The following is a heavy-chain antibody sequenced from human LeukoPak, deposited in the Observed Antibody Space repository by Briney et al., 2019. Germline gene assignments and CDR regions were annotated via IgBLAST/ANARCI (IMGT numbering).Heavy chain of an antibody. CDR3: ARSAGRFGSGGSCYDY. D-gene: IGHD2-15*01. J-gene: IGHJ4*02. CDR2: ISDGGGST. Sequence: GGSLRLSCAASGFTFSSYAMHWVRQAPGKGLEYVSAISDGGGSTYYANSVKGRFTISRDNSKNTLYLQMGSLRAEDMAMYYCARSAGRFGSGGSCYDYWGQGTLVTVSS. V-gene: IGHV3-64*01. CDR1: GFTFSSYA.